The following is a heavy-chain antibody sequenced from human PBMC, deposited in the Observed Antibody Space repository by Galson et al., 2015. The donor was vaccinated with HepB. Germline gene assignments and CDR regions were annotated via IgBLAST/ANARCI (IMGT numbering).Heavy chain of an antibody. Sequence: SVKVSCKASGYTFTSYDINWVRQATGQGLEWMGWMNPNSGNTGYAQKFQGRVTMTRNTSISTAYMELSSLRSEDAAVYYCARGDIVLMVYAIDYGMDVWGQGTTVTVSS. V-gene: IGHV1-8*01. CDR1: GYTFTSYD. CDR2: MNPNSGNT. J-gene: IGHJ6*02. D-gene: IGHD2-8*01. CDR3: ARGDIVLMVYAIDYGMDV.